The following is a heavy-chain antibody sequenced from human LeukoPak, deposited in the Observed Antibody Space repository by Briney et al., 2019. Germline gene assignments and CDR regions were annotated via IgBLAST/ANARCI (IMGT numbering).Heavy chain of an antibody. CDR2: IYYSGTT. V-gene: IGHV4-59*01. Sequence: SETLSLTCTVSGGSISSYYWSWIRQPPGKGLEWIGYIYYSGTTDYNPSLKSRVTISVDTSNNQFSLKVSSATAADTAVYYCARSRGAYRSFDYWGQGTLVPVSS. D-gene: IGHD1-14*01. CDR3: ARSRGAYRSFDY. CDR1: GGSISSYY. J-gene: IGHJ4*02.